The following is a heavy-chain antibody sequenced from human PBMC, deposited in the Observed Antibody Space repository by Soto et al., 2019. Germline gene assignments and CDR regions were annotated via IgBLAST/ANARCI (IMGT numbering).Heavy chain of an antibody. CDR2: LDHSGSP. CDR1: GGSFGGYY. CDR3: ARAYSSGWYWFDP. D-gene: IGHD6-19*01. J-gene: IGHJ5*02. V-gene: IGHV4-34*01. Sequence: SETLSLTCAVSGGSFGGYYWSWIRQPPGKGLEWIGELDHSGSPNYNPSLNSRVTMSIDTSKSQFSLKLNSVTAADTAVYFCARAYSSGWYWFDPWGQGTLVTVSS.